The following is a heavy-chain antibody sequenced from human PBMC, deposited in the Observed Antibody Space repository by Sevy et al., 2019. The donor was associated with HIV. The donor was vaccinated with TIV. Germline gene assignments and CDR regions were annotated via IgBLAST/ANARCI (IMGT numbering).Heavy chain of an antibody. D-gene: IGHD2-15*01. CDR1: GGSISSYY. CDR2: IYANGSS. J-gene: IGHJ4*02. CDR3: ARGPLGYCSGSNCPPPGIEY. V-gene: IGHV4-4*07. Sequence: SETLSLTCAVSGGSISSYYWSWIRQSAGEGLEWIGRIYANGSSNYNPSLNSRVTMSVDTSKNQFSLKLNSVTAADTAGYYCARGPLGYCSGSNCPPPGIEYWGQGTLVTVSS.